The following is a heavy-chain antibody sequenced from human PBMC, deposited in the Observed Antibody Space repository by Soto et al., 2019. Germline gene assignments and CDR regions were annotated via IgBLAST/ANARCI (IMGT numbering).Heavy chain of an antibody. CDR1: GGSFSGYY. Sequence: SETLSLTCAVYGGSFSGYYWSWIRQPPGKGLEWIGEINHSGSTNYNPSLKSRVTISVDTSKNQFSLKLSSVTAADTAVYYCARRKEGIPLSSTESNWFDPWGQGLLVTVSS. V-gene: IGHV4-34*01. J-gene: IGHJ5*02. CDR3: ARRKEGIPLSSTESNWFDP. D-gene: IGHD5-18*01. CDR2: INHSGST.